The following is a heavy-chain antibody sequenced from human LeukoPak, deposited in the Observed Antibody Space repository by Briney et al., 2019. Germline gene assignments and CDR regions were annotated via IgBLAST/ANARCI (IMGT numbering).Heavy chain of an antibody. D-gene: IGHD6-19*01. V-gene: IGHV4-59*01. CDR1: GGSFSGYY. Sequence: SETLSLTCAVYGGSFSGYYWSWIRQPPGKGLEWIGYIYYSGSTNYNPSLKSRVTISVDTSKNQFSLKLSSVTAADTAVYYCARDQDLGLAVAGFDYWGQGTLVTVSS. CDR2: IYYSGST. J-gene: IGHJ4*02. CDR3: ARDQDLGLAVAGFDY.